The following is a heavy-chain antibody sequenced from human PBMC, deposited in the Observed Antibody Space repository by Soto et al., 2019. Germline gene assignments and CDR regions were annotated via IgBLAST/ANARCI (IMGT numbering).Heavy chain of an antibody. V-gene: IGHV4-30-4*02. J-gene: IGHJ6*02. CDR3: ARDHRGSSWYYYGMDV. CDR1: GGSISSGDYY. Sequence: SETLSLTCTVSGGSISSGDYYWSWIRQPPGKGLEWIGYIYYSGSTYYNPSLKSRVTISVDTSKNQFSLKLSSVTAADTAVYYCARDHRGSSWYYYGMDVWGQGTTVTVSS. CDR2: IYYSGST. D-gene: IGHD6-13*01.